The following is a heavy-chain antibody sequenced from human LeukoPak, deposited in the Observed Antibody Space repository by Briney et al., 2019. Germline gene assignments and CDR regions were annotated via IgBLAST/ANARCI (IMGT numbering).Heavy chain of an antibody. CDR1: GGSINNYY. D-gene: IGHD6-13*01. CDR2: IFYSGST. CDR3: ARDSSSGSSSWYEDAFDI. V-gene: IGHV4-59*12. J-gene: IGHJ3*02. Sequence: SETLSLTCTVSGGSINNYYWSWIRQPPGKGLEWIGYIFYSGSTNYNPSLESRVTISVDTSKNRFSLKLSSVTAADTAVYYCARDSSSGSSSWYEDAFDIWGQGTMVTVSS.